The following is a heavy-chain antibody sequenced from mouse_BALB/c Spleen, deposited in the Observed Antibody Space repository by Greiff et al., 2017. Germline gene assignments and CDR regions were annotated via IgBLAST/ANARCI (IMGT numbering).Heavy chain of an antibody. CDR2: INPYNDGT. CDR3: AKGIYYDPWYFDV. CDR1: GYTFTSYV. D-gene: IGHD2-4*01. V-gene: IGHV1-14*01. Sequence: EVKLQESGPELVKPGASVKMSCKASGYTFTSYVMHWVKQKPGQGLEWIGYINPYNDGTKYNEKFKGKATLTSDKSSSTAYMELSSLTSEDSAVYYCAKGIYYDPWYFDVWGAGTTVTVSS. J-gene: IGHJ1*01.